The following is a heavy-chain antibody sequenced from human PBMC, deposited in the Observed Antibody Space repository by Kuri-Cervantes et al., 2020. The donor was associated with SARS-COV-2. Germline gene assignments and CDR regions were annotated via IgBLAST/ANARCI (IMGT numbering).Heavy chain of an antibody. D-gene: IGHD4-17*01. CDR2: VYHGGGT. V-gene: IGHV4-38-2*02. J-gene: IGHJ4*02. Sequence: GSLRLSCTVSGYSISSGYYWGWIRQPPGKGLEWIGSVYHGGGTYYNPSLKSRVTISVDTSKNQFSLKLSSVTAADTAVYYCARAYGDYEVTDYWGQGTLVTVSS. CDR1: GYSISSGYY. CDR3: ARAYGDYEVTDY.